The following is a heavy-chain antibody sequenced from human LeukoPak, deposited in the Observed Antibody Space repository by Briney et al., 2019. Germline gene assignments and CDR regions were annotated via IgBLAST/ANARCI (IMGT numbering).Heavy chain of an antibody. CDR1: GFTFSSYA. Sequence: GRSLRLSCAASGFTFSSYAMHWVRQAPGKGLEWVAVISYDGSNKYYADSVKGRFTISRDNSKNTLYLQMNSLRAEDTAVYHCARDGTFLEWQSNYYYYGMDVWGQGTTVTVSS. J-gene: IGHJ6*02. CDR3: ARDGTFLEWQSNYYYYGMDV. D-gene: IGHD3-3*01. CDR2: ISYDGSNK. V-gene: IGHV3-30-3*01.